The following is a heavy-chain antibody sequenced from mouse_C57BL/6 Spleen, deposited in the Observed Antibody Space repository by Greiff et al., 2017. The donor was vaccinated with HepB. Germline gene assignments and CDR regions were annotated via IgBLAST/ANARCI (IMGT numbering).Heavy chain of an antibody. V-gene: IGHV5-9-1*02. J-gene: IGHJ4*01. CDR3: TREEDPYAMDY. Sequence: DVMLVESGEGLVKPGGSLKLSCAASGFTFSSYAMSWVRQTPEKRLEWVAYISSGGDYIYYADTVKGRFTISRDNARNTLYLQMSSLKSEDTAMYYCTREEDPYAMDYWGQGTSVTVSS. CDR2: ISSGGDYI. CDR1: GFTFSSYA.